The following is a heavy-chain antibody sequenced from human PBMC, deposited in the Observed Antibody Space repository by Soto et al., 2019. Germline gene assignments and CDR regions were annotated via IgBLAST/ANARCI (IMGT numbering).Heavy chain of an antibody. CDR2: IHYSGST. CDR3: ARDMGGYSSSWDAFDI. D-gene: IGHD6-13*01. V-gene: IGHV4-59*01. CDR1: GDSISSYY. J-gene: IGHJ3*02. Sequence: SETLSLTCTVSGDSISSYYWSWIRQPPGKGLEWIGYIHYSGSTNYNPSLKSRVTISVDTSKNQFSLKLSSVTAADTAVYYCARDMGGYSSSWDAFDIWGQGTMVTVSS.